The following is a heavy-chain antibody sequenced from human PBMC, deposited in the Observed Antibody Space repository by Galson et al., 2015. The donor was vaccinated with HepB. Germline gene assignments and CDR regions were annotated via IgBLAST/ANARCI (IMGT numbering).Heavy chain of an antibody. CDR1: GGTFSTFSSYT. CDR3: ASGDTARDY. CDR2: IIPILDIA. Sequence: SVKVSCKASGGTFSTFSSYTISWVRQAPGQGLEWMGRIIPILDIANYAQKFQGRVTITADKSTSTAYMELSSLRSEDTAVYYCASGDTARDYWGQGTLVTVSS. D-gene: IGHD5-18*01. J-gene: IGHJ4*02. V-gene: IGHV1-69*02.